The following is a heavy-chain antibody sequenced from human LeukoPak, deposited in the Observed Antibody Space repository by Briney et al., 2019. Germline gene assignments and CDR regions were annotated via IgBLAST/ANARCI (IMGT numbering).Heavy chain of an antibody. CDR1: GFTFSSYA. V-gene: IGHV3-23*01. D-gene: IGHD3-22*01. CDR3: ARDMGPYDSSGSFDY. J-gene: IGHJ4*02. Sequence: HAGGSLRLSCAASGFTFSSYAMSWVRQAPGKGLEWVSAISGSGGSTYYADSVKGRFTISRDNAKNSLYLQMNSLRAEDTAVYYCARDMGPYDSSGSFDYWGQGTLVTVSS. CDR2: ISGSGGST.